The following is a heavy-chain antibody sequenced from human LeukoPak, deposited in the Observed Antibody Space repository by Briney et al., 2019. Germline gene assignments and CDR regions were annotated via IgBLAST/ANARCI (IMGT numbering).Heavy chain of an antibody. V-gene: IGHV4-30-2*01. CDR1: GGSISSGGYS. Sequence: SQTLSLTCTVSGGSISSGGYSWNWIRQPPGKDLEWIGYIYHSGNTYYNPSLKSRVTISVDRSKNQLSLKLTSVTAADTAVYYCAGGGDSSGFYYYFDSWGQGTLVTVSS. J-gene: IGHJ4*02. D-gene: IGHD3-22*01. CDR3: AGGGDSSGFYYYFDS. CDR2: IYHSGNT.